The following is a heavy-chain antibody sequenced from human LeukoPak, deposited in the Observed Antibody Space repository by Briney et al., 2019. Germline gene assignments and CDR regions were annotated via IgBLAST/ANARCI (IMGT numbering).Heavy chain of an antibody. D-gene: IGHD2-15*01. CDR1: GFTFSSYA. CDR2: ISYDGSNK. CDR3: ARPYCSGGSCRGGMDV. V-gene: IGHV3-30*04. Sequence: GGSLRLSCAASGFTFSSYAMHWVRQAPGKGLEWVAVISYDGSNKYYADSVKGRFTISRDNSKNTLYLQMNSLRAEDTAVYYCARPYCSGGSCRGGMDVWGKGTTVTASS. J-gene: IGHJ6*04.